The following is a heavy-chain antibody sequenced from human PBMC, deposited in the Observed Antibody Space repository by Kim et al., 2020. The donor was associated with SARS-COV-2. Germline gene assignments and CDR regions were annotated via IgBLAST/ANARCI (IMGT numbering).Heavy chain of an antibody. CDR1: GFTFSDYP. CDR2: ISKDESNK. D-gene: IGHD5-12*01. V-gene: IGHV3-30-3*01. CDR3: GRKYFLLVATGGADD. Sequence: GGSLRLSCAASGFTFSDYPMHWVRQAPGKGLEWVAAISKDESNKFYTDSVKGRFTVSKDNSKNILYLQMDSLKIEDTAVYYCGRKYFLLVATGGADDWGEGTLVTVSS. J-gene: IGHJ4*02.